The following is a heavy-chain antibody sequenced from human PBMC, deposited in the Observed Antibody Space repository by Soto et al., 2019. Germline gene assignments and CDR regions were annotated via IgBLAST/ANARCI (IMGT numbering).Heavy chain of an antibody. CDR2: IYYSGST. CDR1: ADSITAYY. CDR3: ARGGGSYYKYWFDP. D-gene: IGHD1-26*01. J-gene: IGHJ5*02. V-gene: IGHV4-59*01. Sequence: QVQLQESGPGLVKPSEPLSLTSTVSADSITAYYWNWVRQSPGEGLEWIGYIYYSGSTSYKSSLKSRVTISLDTSKNQVSLKLSSVTAADTAVYYCARGGGSYYKYWFDPWGQGTLVTVSS.